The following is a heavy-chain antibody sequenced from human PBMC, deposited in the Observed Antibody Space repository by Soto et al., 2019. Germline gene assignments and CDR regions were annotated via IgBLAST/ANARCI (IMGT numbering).Heavy chain of an antibody. CDR3: AKYSSSSAFDI. Sequence: QVQLQESGPGLVKPSQTLSLTCTVSGGSVSSGDYFWSWIRQHPGKGLEWIGHISYSGSTYYNPSLKSPVTMSVDPSKHQFSLRLSSVTVADTAVYYCAKYSSSSAFDIWGQGTMVTVSS. D-gene: IGHD6-6*01. V-gene: IGHV4-31*01. CDR1: GGSVSSGDYF. CDR2: ISYSGST. J-gene: IGHJ3*02.